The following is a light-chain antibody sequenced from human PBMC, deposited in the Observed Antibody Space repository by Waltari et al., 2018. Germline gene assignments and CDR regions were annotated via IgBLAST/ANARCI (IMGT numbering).Light chain of an antibody. J-gene: IGLJ1*01. V-gene: IGLV2-14*03. CDR2: DVT. CDR3: ASYTADSTYG. CDR1: RSDVGGYDF. Sequence: HSALTQPASVSGSPGQSITISCTGTRSDVGGYDFVSWYRQHPGKAPKVIIFDVTQRPSGISDRFSGSKSGNTASLTISGLQADDEADYYCASYTADSTYGFGSGTTVTV.